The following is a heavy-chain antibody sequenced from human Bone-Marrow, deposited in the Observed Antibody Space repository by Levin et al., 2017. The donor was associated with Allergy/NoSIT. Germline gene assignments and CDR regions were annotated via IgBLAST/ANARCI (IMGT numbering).Heavy chain of an antibody. J-gene: IGHJ4*02. D-gene: IGHD6-13*01. CDR2: ISGYNGNT. V-gene: IGHV1-18*01. Sequence: GGSLRLSCKASGYTFTNYGFSWVRQTPGQGLEWMGWISGYNGNTNYAQTFQGRVNMTIDKSTSIAYMALRSLRADDTAVYYCARWGITAAGDYWGQGTLVTVSS. CDR1: GYTFTNYG. CDR3: ARWGITAAGDY.